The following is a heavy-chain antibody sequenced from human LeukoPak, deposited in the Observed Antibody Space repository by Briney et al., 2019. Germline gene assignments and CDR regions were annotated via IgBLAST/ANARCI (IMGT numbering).Heavy chain of an antibody. D-gene: IGHD3-10*01. Sequence: GGSLRLSCAASGFTFSTYSMNWVRQAPGKGLEWVSFIYTTTNYIYYAASVKGRFTISRDNAKNSLYLQMNGLRAEDTAVYYCARGRSITLLRGVAMSDGFDFWGQGAMVTGSS. CDR2: IYTTTNYI. J-gene: IGHJ3*01. V-gene: IGHV3-21*01. CDR1: GFTFSTYS. CDR3: ARGRSITLLRGVAMSDGFDF.